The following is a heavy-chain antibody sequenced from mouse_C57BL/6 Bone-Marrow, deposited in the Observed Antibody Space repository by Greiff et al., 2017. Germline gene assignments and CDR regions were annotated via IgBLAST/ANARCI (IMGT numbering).Heavy chain of an antibody. CDR3: TTLDYYGSEAWFAY. CDR2: IDPENGDT. V-gene: IGHV14-4*01. J-gene: IGHJ3*01. CDR1: GFNIKDYY. Sequence: EVMLVESGAELVRPGASVKLSCTASGFNIKDYYMHWVKQRPEQGLEWIGWIDPENGDTEYASKFQGKATITADTSSNTAYLQLSSLTSEDTAVYYCTTLDYYGSEAWFAYWGKGTLVTVSA. D-gene: IGHD1-1*01.